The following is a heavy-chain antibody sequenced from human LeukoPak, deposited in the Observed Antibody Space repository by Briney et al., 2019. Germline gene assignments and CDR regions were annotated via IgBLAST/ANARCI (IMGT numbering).Heavy chain of an antibody. CDR2: INPNSGGT. Sequence: GASVKVSCKASGYTFTGYYMHWVRQAPGQGLEWMGWINPNSGGTNYAQRFQGRVTMTRDTSISTAYMELSRLRSDDTAVYYCARVSIAAAGMFFDYWGQGTLVTVSS. V-gene: IGHV1-2*02. D-gene: IGHD6-13*01. J-gene: IGHJ4*02. CDR1: GYTFTGYY. CDR3: ARVSIAAAGMFFDY.